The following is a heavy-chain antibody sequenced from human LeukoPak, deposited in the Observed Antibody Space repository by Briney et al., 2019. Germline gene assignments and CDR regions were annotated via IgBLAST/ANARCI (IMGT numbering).Heavy chain of an antibody. CDR1: GFTFSGSV. J-gene: IGHJ4*02. D-gene: IGHD4-17*01. Sequence: GGSLRLSCAASGFTFSGSVIHWVRQASGKGLEWLGRIRSKDNNGATAYAASVKGRFTISRDDSKNTAYLQMNSLRAEDTAVYYCAKASRYGDSHFDYWGQGTLVTVSS. CDR2: IRSKDNNGAT. CDR3: AKASRYGDSHFDY. V-gene: IGHV3-73*01.